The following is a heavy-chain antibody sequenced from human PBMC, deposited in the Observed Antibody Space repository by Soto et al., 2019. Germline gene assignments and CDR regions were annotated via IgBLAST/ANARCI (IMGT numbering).Heavy chain of an antibody. J-gene: IGHJ6*02. Sequence: GESLKISCKGSGYSFTSYWIGRVRQMPGKGLEWMGIIYPGDSDTRYSPSFQGQVTIAAGKSISTAYLQWSSLKASDTAMYYCARLRGRYYYYYGMDVWGQGTTVTVSS. V-gene: IGHV5-51*01. CDR1: GYSFTSYW. CDR2: IYPGDSDT. CDR3: ARLRGRYYYYYGMDV.